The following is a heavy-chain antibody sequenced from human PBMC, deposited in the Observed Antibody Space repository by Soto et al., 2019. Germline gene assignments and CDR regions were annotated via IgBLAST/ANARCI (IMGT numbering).Heavy chain of an antibody. CDR1: GYTITGYY. Sequence: GASVKVSCKASGYTITGYYMHWVRQAPGQGLEWMGWINPNSGGTNYAQKFQGRVTMTRDTSISTAYMELSRLRSDDTAVYYCARWYYYDSSGYPDYWGQGTLVTVSS. J-gene: IGHJ4*02. CDR2: INPNSGGT. CDR3: ARWYYYDSSGYPDY. V-gene: IGHV1-2*02. D-gene: IGHD3-22*01.